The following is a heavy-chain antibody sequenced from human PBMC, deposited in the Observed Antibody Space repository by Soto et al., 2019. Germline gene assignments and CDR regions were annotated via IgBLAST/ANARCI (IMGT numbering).Heavy chain of an antibody. J-gene: IGHJ4*02. D-gene: IGHD2-15*01. Sequence: PGGSLRLSCAASGFTFSSYSMNWVRQAPGKGLEWVSSISSSSSYIYYADSVKGRFTISRDNAKNSLYLQMNSLRAEDTAVYYCARDGYCSGGSCWYYFDYWGQGTLVTVSS. V-gene: IGHV3-21*01. CDR2: ISSSSSYI. CDR3: ARDGYCSGGSCWYYFDY. CDR1: GFTFSSYS.